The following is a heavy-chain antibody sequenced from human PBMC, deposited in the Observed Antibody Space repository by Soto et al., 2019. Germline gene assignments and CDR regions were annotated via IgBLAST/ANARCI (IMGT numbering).Heavy chain of an antibody. CDR1: GFSFTSYW. J-gene: IGHJ3*02. CDR2: IDPSDSST. V-gene: IGHV5-10-1*01. CDR3: AIYRRAIVATTDPLAI. Sequence: GQSLKISCQASGFSFTSYWNTWVRQMPGRGLEWMARIDPSDSSTNYSPSFRGHVTISADRSINTAYLQWTGLKASDSATYYCAIYRRAIVATTDPLAIWGQGTKVTVSS. D-gene: IGHD1-26*01.